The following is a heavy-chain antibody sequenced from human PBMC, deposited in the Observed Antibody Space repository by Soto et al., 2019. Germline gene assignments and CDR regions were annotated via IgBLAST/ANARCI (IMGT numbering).Heavy chain of an antibody. D-gene: IGHD2-2*02. CDR1: GGSCSRNV. CDR3: VSGTRDCSSVSCYTPQGSFYYGMDV. Sequence: XSVKGSCKPSGGSCSRNVLSWVRQAPGQVLEWMGGIIPMFGTPNYGQKFRGRVTINAAESTGTAYMDLCSLRSDDPAIYYCVSGTRDCSSVSCYTPQGSFYYGMDVWAQVTTVIVSS. J-gene: IGHJ6*02. CDR2: IIPMFGTP. V-gene: IGHV1-69*01.